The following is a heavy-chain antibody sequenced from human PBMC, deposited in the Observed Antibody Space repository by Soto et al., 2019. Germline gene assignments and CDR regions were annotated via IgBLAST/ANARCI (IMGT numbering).Heavy chain of an antibody. Sequence: SQTLSLTCAISGDSVSSNSAAWNWIRQSPSRGLEWLGRTYYRSKWYNDYAVSVKSRITINPDTSKNQFSLQLNSVTPEDTAVYYCARDASLYRSSSGYCYGMDVWGQETTVTLSS. CDR1: GDSVSSNSAA. CDR3: ARDASLYRSSSGYCYGMDV. D-gene: IGHD6-13*01. CDR2: TYYRSKWYN. V-gene: IGHV6-1*01. J-gene: IGHJ6*01.